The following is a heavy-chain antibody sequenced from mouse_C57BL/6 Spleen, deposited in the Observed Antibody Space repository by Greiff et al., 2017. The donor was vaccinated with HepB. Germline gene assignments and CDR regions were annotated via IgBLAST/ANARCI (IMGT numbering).Heavy chain of an antibody. V-gene: IGHV5-4*03. CDR2: ISDGGSYT. D-gene: IGHD1-1*01. J-gene: IGHJ2*01. Sequence: DVQLVESGGGLVKPGGSLKLSCAASGFTFSSYAMSWVRQTPEKRLEWVATISDGGSYTYYPDNVKGRFTISRDNAKNNLYLQMSHLKSEDTAMYYCARRTTRYYFDYWGQGTTLTVSS. CDR1: GFTFSSYA. CDR3: ARRTTRYYFDY.